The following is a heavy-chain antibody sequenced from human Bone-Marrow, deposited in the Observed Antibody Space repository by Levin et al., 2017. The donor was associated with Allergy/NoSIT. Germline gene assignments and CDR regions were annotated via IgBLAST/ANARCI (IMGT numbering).Heavy chain of an antibody. V-gene: IGHV4-59*01. J-gene: IGHJ4*02. Sequence: SETLSLTCTVSGGSISTYYWSWIRQPPGKGLEWIGYIYHNGDTKYNPSLKSRVTISVDTSNNQFSLKLNSVTAADTAVYHCARDGYNAIDSWGQGTLVTVSS. CDR2: IYHNGDT. CDR1: GGSISTYY. D-gene: IGHD5-24*01. CDR3: ARDGYNAIDS.